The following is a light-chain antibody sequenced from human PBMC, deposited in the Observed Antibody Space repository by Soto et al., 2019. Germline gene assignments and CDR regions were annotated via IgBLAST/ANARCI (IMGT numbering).Light chain of an antibody. CDR2: WAS. V-gene: IGKV4-1*01. J-gene: IGKJ2*01. CDR1: QSVLYSSNNKNY. Sequence: DIVMTQSPDSLAVSLGERATINCKSSQSVLYSSNNKNYLAWYQQKPGQPPKLLIYWASTRESGVPVRFSGSGSGTDFTLTISSLQAEDVAFYYCHQYFNSPNTFGQGTKVEIK. CDR3: HQYFNSPNT.